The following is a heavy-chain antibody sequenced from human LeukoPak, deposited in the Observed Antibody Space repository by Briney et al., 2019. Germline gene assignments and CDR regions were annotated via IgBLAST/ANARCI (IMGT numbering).Heavy chain of an antibody. D-gene: IGHD2-2*01. CDR3: ARVPPVGYCRRTSGPRICGLDV. CDR2: TSSSGSTV. J-gene: IGHJ6*04. V-gene: IGHV3-48*03. CDR1: GFTFSTFD. Sequence: GGSLSLSCAASGFTFSTFDMTWVRLPPGKGLEWASYTSSSGSTVSYAHSVNGRFTISRDNAKNSLYLLMNNLRAEDTAVYNCARVPPVGYCRRTSGPRICGLDVWGKGTTVTVSS.